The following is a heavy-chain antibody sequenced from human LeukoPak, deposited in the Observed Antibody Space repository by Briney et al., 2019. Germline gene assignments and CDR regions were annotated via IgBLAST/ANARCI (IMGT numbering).Heavy chain of an antibody. Sequence: PLGGSLRLSCAASGFTFSSYGMHWVRQAPGKGLEWVAFIRYDGSNKYYADSVKGRFTISRDNSKNTLYLQMNSLRAEDAAVYYCAKDPPTRYYFDYWGQGTLVTVSS. CDR1: GFTFSSYG. CDR2: IRYDGSNK. J-gene: IGHJ4*02. V-gene: IGHV3-30*02. CDR3: AKDPPTRYYFDY. D-gene: IGHD3-16*02.